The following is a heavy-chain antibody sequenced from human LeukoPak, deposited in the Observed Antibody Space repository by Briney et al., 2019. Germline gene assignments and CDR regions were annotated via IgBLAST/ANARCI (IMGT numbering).Heavy chain of an antibody. CDR2: IKPDGSQT. CDR3: VRSIDA. CDR1: GLTFTRYW. J-gene: IGHJ5*02. Sequence: PPGGSLRLSCAASGLTFTRYWMNWVRQAPGKGLEWVGNIKPDGSQTYYVDSVKGRFTISRDNAKNSVSLQLNSLRAEDTAVYFCVRSIDAWGQGTLVTVSS. D-gene: IGHD3-3*01. V-gene: IGHV3-7*03.